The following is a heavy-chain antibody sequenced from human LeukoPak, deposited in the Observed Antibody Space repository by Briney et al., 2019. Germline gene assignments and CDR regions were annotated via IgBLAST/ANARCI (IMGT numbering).Heavy chain of an antibody. CDR1: GFTVSSNY. CDR3: ARRYDSSGYYDN. V-gene: IGHV3-66*01. CDR2: IYSGGST. Sequence: GGSLRLSCAASGFTVSSNYMSWVRQAPGKGLEWVSVIYSGGSTYYADSVKGRFTISRDNSKNTLYLQMNSLRAEDTAVYYCARRYDSSGYYDNWGQGTLVTVSS. J-gene: IGHJ4*02. D-gene: IGHD3-22*01.